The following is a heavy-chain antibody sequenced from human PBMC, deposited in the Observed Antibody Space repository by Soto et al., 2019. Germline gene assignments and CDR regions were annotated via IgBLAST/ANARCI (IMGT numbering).Heavy chain of an antibody. CDR2: IIPIFGTA. CDR3: ASPYCSSTSCYTSTRLAYGMDV. D-gene: IGHD2-2*02. Sequence: ASVKVSCKASGGTFSSYAISWVRQAPGQGLEWMGGIIPIFGTANYAQKFQGRVTITADESTSTAYMELSSLRSEDTAVYYCASPYCSSTSCYTSTRLAYGMDVWGQGTTVTVSS. J-gene: IGHJ6*02. CDR1: GGTFSSYA. V-gene: IGHV1-69*13.